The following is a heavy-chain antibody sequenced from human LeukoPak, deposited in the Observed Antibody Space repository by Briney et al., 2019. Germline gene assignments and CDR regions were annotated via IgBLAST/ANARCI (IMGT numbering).Heavy chain of an antibody. D-gene: IGHD6-13*01. CDR2: MNPNSGNT. CDR3: ARGPAAGTLNWFDP. J-gene: IGHJ5*02. CDR1: GDTFTSYD. V-gene: IGHV1-8*01. Sequence: ASVKVSCKASGDTFTSYDINWVRQASGQGLEWMGWMNPNSGNTGYAQKFQGRVTMTRSTSISTAYMELSSLRSEDTAVYYCARGPAAGTLNWFDPWGQGTLVTVSS.